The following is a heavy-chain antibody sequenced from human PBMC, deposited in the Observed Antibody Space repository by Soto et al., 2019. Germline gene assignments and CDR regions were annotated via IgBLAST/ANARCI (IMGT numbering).Heavy chain of an antibody. V-gene: IGHV3-21*01. CDR1: GFILSSYS. CDR3: ARVVGYSYGYYYYGMDV. J-gene: IGHJ6*02. D-gene: IGHD5-18*01. CDR2: ISSSSSYI. Sequence: GSLRLFCAASGFILSSYSMNWVRQAPGKGLEWVSSISSSSSYIYYADSVKGRFTISRDNAKNSLYLQMNSLRAEDTAVYYCARVVGYSYGYYYYGMDVWGQGTTVTVSS.